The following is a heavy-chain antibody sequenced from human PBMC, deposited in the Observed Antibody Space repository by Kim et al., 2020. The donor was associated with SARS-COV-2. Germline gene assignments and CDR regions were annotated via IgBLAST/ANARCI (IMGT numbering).Heavy chain of an antibody. CDR3: TRETGGSSAAS. D-gene: IGHD6-6*01. CDR2: IHYTGAS. CDR1: GDSISNINYY. J-gene: IGHJ4*02. V-gene: IGHV4-39*01. Sequence: SETLSLTCTVSGDSISNINYYWAWVRQPPGRGPEWIASIHYTGASFYSPSLKSRVTMSVDMSKNQFSLKVTSVTAADTAMYYCTRETGGSSAASWGQGTL.